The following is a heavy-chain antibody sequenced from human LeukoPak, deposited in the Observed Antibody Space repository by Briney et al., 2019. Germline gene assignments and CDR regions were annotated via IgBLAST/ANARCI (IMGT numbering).Heavy chain of an antibody. J-gene: IGHJ6*03. Sequence: GGPLRLSCAASGFTFSDYNMRWIRQAPGKGLEWVSSISRSGSTKYYADSVKGRFTISRDNAKNSLFLQMYSLRAEDTAVYYCARVLRYCSGGNCYSGGLGYMDVWGKGTTVTISS. CDR1: GFTFSDYN. D-gene: IGHD2-15*01. CDR2: ISRSGSTK. V-gene: IGHV3-11*01. CDR3: ARVLRYCSGGNCYSGGLGYMDV.